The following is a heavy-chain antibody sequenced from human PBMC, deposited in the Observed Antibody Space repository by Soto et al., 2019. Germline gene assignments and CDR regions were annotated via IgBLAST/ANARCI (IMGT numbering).Heavy chain of an antibody. Sequence: GGSLRLSCAASGFTFTNYWMHWVRQAPGKGLVWVSRINPDGTNTDYADSVKGRFTISRDNAESTLYLQMDSLKPEDTAVYFCARPPTPSSGAWFDPWGQGTLVTISS. V-gene: IGHV3-74*01. CDR3: ARPPTPSSGAWFDP. J-gene: IGHJ5*02. CDR1: GFTFTNYW. CDR2: INPDGTNT. D-gene: IGHD6-6*01.